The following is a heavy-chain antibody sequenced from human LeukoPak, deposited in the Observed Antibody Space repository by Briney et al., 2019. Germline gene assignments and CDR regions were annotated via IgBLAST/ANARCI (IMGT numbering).Heavy chain of an antibody. V-gene: IGHV4-39*01. D-gene: IGHD2-2*02. CDR2: IYYSGST. CDR1: GGSISSSSYY. Sequence: SETLSLTCAVSGGSISSSSYYWDWIRQPPGKGLEWIASIYYSGSTYYNPSLKSRVTISVDTSKNQFSLKLSSVTAADTAVYYCARGPSTILFNYWGQGTLVTVSS. J-gene: IGHJ4*02. CDR3: ARGPSTILFNY.